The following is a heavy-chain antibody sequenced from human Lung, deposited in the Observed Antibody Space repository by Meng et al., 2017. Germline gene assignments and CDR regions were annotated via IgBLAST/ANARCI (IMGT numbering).Heavy chain of an antibody. D-gene: IGHD3-3*01. V-gene: IGHV3-74*01. CDR1: GFNFGDYI. J-gene: IGHJ4*02. Sequence: EGPVVGSGGGLVQPGGSLRLCCGASGFNFGDYIMHWVRQSPGKGLEWISCIVSDGGITTYADSVKGRFTVSRDNAKNTLYLQMNSLGADDTAVYYCARDLAWVLFDYWGQGALVTVSS. CDR3: ARDLAWVLFDY. CDR2: IVSDGGIT.